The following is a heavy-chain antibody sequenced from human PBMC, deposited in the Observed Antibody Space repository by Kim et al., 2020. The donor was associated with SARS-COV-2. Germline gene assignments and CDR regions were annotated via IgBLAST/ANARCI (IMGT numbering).Heavy chain of an antibody. V-gene: IGHV4-34*01. J-gene: IGHJ5*02. Sequence: SETLSLTCAVYGGSFSGYYWRWIRQPPGQGLEWIGEINHSGSTNYNPSLKSRVTISVDTSKNQFSLKLSSVTAADTAVYYCARDSMVRGVINLNWFDPWGQGTLVTVSS. CDR1: GGSFSGYY. D-gene: IGHD3-10*01. CDR3: ARDSMVRGVINLNWFDP. CDR2: INHSGST.